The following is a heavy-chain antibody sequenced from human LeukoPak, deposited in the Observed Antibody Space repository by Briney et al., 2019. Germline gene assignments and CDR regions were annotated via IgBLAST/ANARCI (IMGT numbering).Heavy chain of an antibody. J-gene: IGHJ4*02. CDR3: ASSSSGWPVTLPDY. CDR1: GYTFTSYG. V-gene: IGHV1-18*01. Sequence: ASVKVSCKASGYTFTSYGISWVRQAPGQGLEWMGWISAYNGNTNYAQKLQGRVTMTTDTSTSTAYMELRSLRSDDTAVYYCASSSSGWPVTLPDYWGQGTLVTVSS. D-gene: IGHD6-19*01. CDR2: ISAYNGNT.